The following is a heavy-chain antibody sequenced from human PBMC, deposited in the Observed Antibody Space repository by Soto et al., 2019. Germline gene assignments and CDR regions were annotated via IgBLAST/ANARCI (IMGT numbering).Heavy chain of an antibody. CDR3: ARLSSPPGDYYYYMDV. V-gene: IGHV4-31*03. CDR1: GGSISSGGYY. J-gene: IGHJ6*03. CDR2: IYYSGST. Sequence: QVQLQESGPGLVKPSQTLSLTCTVSGGSISSGGYYWSWIRQHPGKGLEWIGYIYYSGSTYYNPSLQSRVTISVDTSKNQFSLKLSSVTAADTAVYYCARLSSPPGDYYYYMDVWGKGTTVTASS. D-gene: IGHD3-10*01.